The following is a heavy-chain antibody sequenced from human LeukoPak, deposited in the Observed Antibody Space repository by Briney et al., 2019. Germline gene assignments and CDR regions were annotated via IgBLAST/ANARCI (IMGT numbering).Heavy chain of an antibody. J-gene: IGHJ6*03. Sequence: GGSLRLSCAAFGFTFNNYGMSWVRQAPGKGLEWVSGISGTGGNTYYADSVKGRFTISRDNSKNTLYLQMNSLRAEDTAVYYCAKGGPVSSKSITMVRGTRRYNYYMDVWGKGTTVTISS. D-gene: IGHD3-10*01. CDR1: GFTFNNYG. CDR3: AKGGPVSSKSITMVRGTRRYNYYMDV. V-gene: IGHV3-23*01. CDR2: ISGTGGNT.